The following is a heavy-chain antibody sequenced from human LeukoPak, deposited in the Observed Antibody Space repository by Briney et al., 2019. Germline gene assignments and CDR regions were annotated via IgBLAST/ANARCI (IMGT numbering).Heavy chain of an antibody. J-gene: IGHJ4*02. CDR3: AREVGPTDY. Sequence: GGSLRLSCAASGFTFSSYVMSWVRQAPGKGLEWVSGISGSGGRTYSADSVKGRFTISRDNSKNTLYLQMNSLRVEDTAVYYCAREVGPTDYWGQGTLVTVSS. CDR1: GFTFSSYV. D-gene: IGHD1-26*01. CDR2: ISGSGGRT. V-gene: IGHV3-23*01.